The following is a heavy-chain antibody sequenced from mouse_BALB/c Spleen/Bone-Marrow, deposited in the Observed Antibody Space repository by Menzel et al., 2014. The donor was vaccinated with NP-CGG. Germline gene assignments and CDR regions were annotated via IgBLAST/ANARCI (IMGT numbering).Heavy chain of an antibody. CDR1: GFNIXDTY. CDR3: ARIHYYGRAWFAY. D-gene: IGHD1-2*01. Sequence: EVQLQQSGAELVKPGASVKLSCTASGFNIXDTYMHWVKQRPEQGLEWIGRIDPANGNTKYDPKFQGKATITADTSSNTAYLQLSSLTYEDTAVYYCARIHYYGRAWFAYWGQGTLVTVSA. J-gene: IGHJ3*01. V-gene: IGHV14-3*02. CDR2: IDPANGNT.